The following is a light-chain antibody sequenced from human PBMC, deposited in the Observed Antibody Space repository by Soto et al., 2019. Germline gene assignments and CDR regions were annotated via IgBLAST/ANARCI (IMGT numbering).Light chain of an antibody. CDR1: QGISSY. V-gene: IGKV1-9*01. CDR3: QQLNSFPLT. Sequence: DIQLTQSPSFLSASVGARVTITCRASQGISSYLAWYQQKPGKAPNALIYTASTLQSGVPSRFSGSGSGTEFTLTISSLQPEDFATYFCQQLNSFPLTFGGGTKVEIK. J-gene: IGKJ4*01. CDR2: TAS.